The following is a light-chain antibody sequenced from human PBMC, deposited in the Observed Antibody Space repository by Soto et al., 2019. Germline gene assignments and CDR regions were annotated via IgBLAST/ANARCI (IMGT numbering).Light chain of an antibody. Sequence: EIVLTQSPGTLSLSPGERATLSCRASQSVSSSNLDWYQQKPGQPPRLLIYGASSRATGVPDRFSGSGSGTDFTLTINRLEPEDFAVYFCQQYGSSPLTFGGGTKVEIK. CDR2: GAS. J-gene: IGKJ4*01. V-gene: IGKV3-20*01. CDR1: QSVSSSN. CDR3: QQYGSSPLT.